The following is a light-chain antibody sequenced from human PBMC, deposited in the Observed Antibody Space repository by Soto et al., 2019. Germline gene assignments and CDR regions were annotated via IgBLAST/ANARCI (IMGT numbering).Light chain of an antibody. Sequence: EIVLTQSPAPLSLSPGERATLSCRASQSIRNHLAWYQQKPGQAPRLLIYDSSNRATDIPARFSGSGSGTDFTLTISSLEPEDFAVYYCQQRDTWPPFTFGPGTKVDIK. V-gene: IGKV3-11*01. J-gene: IGKJ3*01. CDR2: DSS. CDR1: QSIRNH. CDR3: QQRDTWPPFT.